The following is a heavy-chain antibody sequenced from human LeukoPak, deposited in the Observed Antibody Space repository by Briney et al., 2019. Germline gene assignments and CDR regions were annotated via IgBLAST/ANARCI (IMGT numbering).Heavy chain of an antibody. CDR1: GFTFSSYG. D-gene: IGHD3-22*01. CDR3: ARDQYYYDSSGCPFDP. CDR2: IWYDGSNK. J-gene: IGHJ5*02. V-gene: IGHV3-33*01. Sequence: GGSLRLSCAASGFTFSSYGMHWVRQAPGKGLEWVAVIWYDGSNKYYADSVKGRFTISRDNSKNTLYLQMNSLRAEDTAVYYCARDQYYYDSSGCPFDPRGQGTLVTVSS.